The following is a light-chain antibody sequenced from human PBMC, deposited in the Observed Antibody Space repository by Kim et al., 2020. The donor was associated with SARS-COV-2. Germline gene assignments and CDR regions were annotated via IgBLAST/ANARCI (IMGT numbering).Light chain of an antibody. CDR3: AAWDDSLRGKV. Sequence: QSVLTQPPSASGTPGQTVTISCSGSRSNIGSNSVHWFQQFPGTTPKLLIYRNNQRPSGVPDRLSGSKSGTSASLAISGLRSEDEADYYCAAWDDSLRGKVFGGGTQLTVL. CDR1: RSNIGSNS. V-gene: IGLV1-47*02. J-gene: IGLJ3*02. CDR2: RNN.